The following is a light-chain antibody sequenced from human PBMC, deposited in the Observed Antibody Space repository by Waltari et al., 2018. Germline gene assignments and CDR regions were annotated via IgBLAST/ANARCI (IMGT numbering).Light chain of an antibody. V-gene: IGKV2-28*01. J-gene: IGKJ1*01. CDR2: MGS. CDR3: MQPLETPWT. Sequence: DIVMTQSPLSLPVTPGEPASISCRSSQSLLHVDGYNYLAWYLQQPGQSPQLLIYMGSNRGAGVPDRFSGSGSGTDFTLKISRVEAEDVGVYYCMQPLETPWTFGQGTKVEIK. CDR1: QSLLHVDGYNY.